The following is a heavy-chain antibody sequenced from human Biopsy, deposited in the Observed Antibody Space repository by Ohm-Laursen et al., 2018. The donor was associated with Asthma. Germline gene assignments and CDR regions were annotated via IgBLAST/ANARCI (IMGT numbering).Heavy chain of an antibody. CDR3: AKGEWELLEANFDY. CDR2: ISWNSGSI. V-gene: IGHV3-9*01. J-gene: IGHJ4*02. CDR1: GFTFDDYA. Sequence: SLRLSCAASGFTFDDYAMHWVRQAPGKGLEWVSGISWNSGSIGYADSVKGRFTISRDNVKNSLYLQMNSLRAEDTALYYCAKGEWELLEANFDYWGQGTLVTVSS. D-gene: IGHD1-26*01.